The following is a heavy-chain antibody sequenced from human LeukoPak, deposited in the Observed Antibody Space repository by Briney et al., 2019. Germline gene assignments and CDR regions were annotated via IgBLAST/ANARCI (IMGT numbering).Heavy chain of an antibody. CDR1: GFTFSNYN. CDR3: AAPGQYSSGWFHALNFDY. V-gene: IGHV4-59*05. CDR2: IYYSGST. Sequence: GSLRLSCAASGFTFSNYNMNWVRQAPGKGLEWIGSIYYSGSTYYNPSLKSRVTISVDTSKNQFSLKLSSVTAADTAVYYCAAPGQYSSGWFHALNFDYWGQGTLVTVSS. J-gene: IGHJ4*02. D-gene: IGHD6-19*01.